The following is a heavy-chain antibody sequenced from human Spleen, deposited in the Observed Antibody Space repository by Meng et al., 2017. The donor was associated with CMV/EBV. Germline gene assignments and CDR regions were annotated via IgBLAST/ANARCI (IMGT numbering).Heavy chain of an antibody. Sequence: SETLSLTCTVSGGSISSSSYYWGWIRQPPGKGLEWIGSIYYSGSTYYNPSLKSRVTISVDTSKNQFSLKLSSVTAADTAVYYCARAPCSSTSCSPYYFDYWGQGTLVTVSS. CDR3: ARAPCSSTSCSPYYFDY. D-gene: IGHD2-2*01. J-gene: IGHJ4*02. V-gene: IGHV4-39*07. CDR1: GGSISSSSYY. CDR2: IYYSGST.